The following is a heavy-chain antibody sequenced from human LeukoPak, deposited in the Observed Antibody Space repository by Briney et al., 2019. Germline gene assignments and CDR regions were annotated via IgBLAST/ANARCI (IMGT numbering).Heavy chain of an antibody. D-gene: IGHD3-10*01. Sequence: KPSETLSLTCTVSGGSISSYYWSWIRQPPGKGLEWIGYIYYSGSTNYNPSLKSRVTISVDTSKNQFSLKLSSVTAADTAVYYCARLGYYGSGAIPRGFDPWGQGTLVTVSS. V-gene: IGHV4-59*01. CDR2: IYYSGST. CDR1: GGSISSYY. J-gene: IGHJ5*02. CDR3: ARLGYYGSGAIPRGFDP.